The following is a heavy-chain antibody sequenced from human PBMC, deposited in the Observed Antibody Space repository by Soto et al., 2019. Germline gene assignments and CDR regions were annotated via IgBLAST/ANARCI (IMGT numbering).Heavy chain of an antibody. Sequence: HPGGSLRLSCAASGFTFSSYAMTWVRQAPGKGLEWVSAISGSGGGTYYADSVEGRFTISRDNSKNTLFLQMNSLRAEDTAVYYCAKGTGYSVTWPFDYWGQGTLVTVSS. CDR2: ISGSGGGT. CDR1: GFTFSSYA. V-gene: IGHV3-23*01. D-gene: IGHD6-13*01. J-gene: IGHJ4*02. CDR3: AKGTGYSVTWPFDY.